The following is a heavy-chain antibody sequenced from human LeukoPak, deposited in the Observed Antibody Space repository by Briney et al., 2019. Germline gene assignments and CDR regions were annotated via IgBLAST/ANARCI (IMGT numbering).Heavy chain of an antibody. CDR2: ISGSGGST. CDR1: GFTFSSYA. Sequence: GGSLRLSCAASGFTFSSYAMSWVRQAPGKGLEWVSAISGSGGSTYYADSVKGRFTISRDNSKNTLYLQMNSLRAEDTAVYYCARGGKYYYDSSGPYWGQGTLVTVSS. V-gene: IGHV3-23*01. D-gene: IGHD3-22*01. CDR3: ARGGKYYYDSSGPY. J-gene: IGHJ4*02.